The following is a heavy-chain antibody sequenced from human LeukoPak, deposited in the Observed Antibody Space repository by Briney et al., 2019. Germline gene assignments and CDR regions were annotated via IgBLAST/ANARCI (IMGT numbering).Heavy chain of an antibody. V-gene: IGHV3-30*18. D-gene: IGHD6-13*01. J-gene: IGHJ4*02. Sequence: GGSLRLSCAASGFTFSSYGMHWVRQAPGKGLEWVAVISYDGSNKYYADFVKGRFTISRDNSKNTLYLQMNSLRAEDTAVYYCAKEMGVGDSGSWLDYWGQGTLVTVSS. CDR2: ISYDGSNK. CDR3: AKEMGVGDSGSWLDY. CDR1: GFTFSSYG.